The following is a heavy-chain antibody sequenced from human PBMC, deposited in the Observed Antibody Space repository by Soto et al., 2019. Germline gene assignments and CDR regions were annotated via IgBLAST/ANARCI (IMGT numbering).Heavy chain of an antibody. J-gene: IGHJ6*02. CDR2: INPNSGGT. Sequence: QVQLVQSGAEVKKPGASVKVSCKASGYTFTGYYMHWVRQAPGQGLEWMGWINPNSGGTNYAQKFQGWVTMTRDTSISTAYMELSRLRSDDSAVYYCAIGFRTAAADYYYYGMDVWGQGTTVTVSS. CDR1: GYTFTGYY. CDR3: AIGFRTAAADYYYYGMDV. V-gene: IGHV1-2*04. D-gene: IGHD6-13*01.